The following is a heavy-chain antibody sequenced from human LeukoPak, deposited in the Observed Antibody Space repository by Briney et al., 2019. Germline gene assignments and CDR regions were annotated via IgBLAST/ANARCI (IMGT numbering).Heavy chain of an antibody. V-gene: IGHV1-18*01. CDR3: AREMATIVNQFDY. CDR1: GYTFTSFG. Sequence: ASVKVSCKASGYTFTSFGISWVRQAPGQGLEWMGWISPYNGNTNYAQKLQGRVTMTTDTSTTTAYMELRSLRSDDTAVYYCAREMATIVNQFDYWGQGTLVTISS. D-gene: IGHD5-24*01. CDR2: ISPYNGNT. J-gene: IGHJ4*02.